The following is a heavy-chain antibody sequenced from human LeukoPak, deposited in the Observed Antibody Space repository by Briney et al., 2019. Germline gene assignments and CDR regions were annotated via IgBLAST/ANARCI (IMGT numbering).Heavy chain of an antibody. Sequence: PGRSLRLSCAASGFPFSTYGMHWVRQAPGKGLEWVAVIWYDGSKRFYADSVKGRFTISRDTSKNTLYLQMNCLRAEDTAVYYCARGRDGRGYYAEFDYWGQGTLVTVSS. CDR3: ARGRDGRGYYAEFDY. V-gene: IGHV3-33*01. CDR2: IWYDGSKR. CDR1: GFPFSTYG. J-gene: IGHJ4*02. D-gene: IGHD1-26*01.